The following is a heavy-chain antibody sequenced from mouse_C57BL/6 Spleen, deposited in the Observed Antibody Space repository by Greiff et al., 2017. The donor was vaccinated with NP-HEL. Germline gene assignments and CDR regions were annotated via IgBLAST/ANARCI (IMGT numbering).Heavy chain of an antibody. Sequence: VQLQESGPELVKPGASVKISCKASGYAFSSSWMNWVKQRPGKGLEWIGRIYPGDGDTNYNGKFKGKATLTADKSSSTAYMQLSSLTSEDSAVYFCARSGQAGYYAMDYWGQGTSVTVSS. D-gene: IGHD3-2*02. CDR1: GYAFSSSW. CDR2: IYPGDGDT. V-gene: IGHV1-82*01. J-gene: IGHJ4*01. CDR3: ARSGQAGYYAMDY.